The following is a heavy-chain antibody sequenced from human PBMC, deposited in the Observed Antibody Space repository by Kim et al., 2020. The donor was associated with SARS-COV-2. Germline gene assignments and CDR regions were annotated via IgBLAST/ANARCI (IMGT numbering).Heavy chain of an antibody. Sequence: GGSLRLSCEASGFTFSRFGMNWVRQAPGQGLEWISFISSNTGSTITYADSVKGRFTNSRDNGENSLYLQMNSLTDEDTAVYYCVRDEDGNFDFDYWGQGT. CDR1: GFTFSRFG. CDR3: VRDEDGNFDFDY. V-gene: IGHV3-48*02. J-gene: IGHJ4*02. CDR2: ISSNTGSTI.